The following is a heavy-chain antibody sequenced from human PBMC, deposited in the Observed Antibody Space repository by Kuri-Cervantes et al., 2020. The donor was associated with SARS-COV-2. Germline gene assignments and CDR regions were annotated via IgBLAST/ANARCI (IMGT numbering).Heavy chain of an antibody. CDR1: GYTFTSYY. CDR3: ALESHSPYYMDV. CDR2: INPSGGST. Sequence: ASVKVSCKASGYTFTSYYMHWVRQAPGQGLEWMGIINPSGGSTSYAQKFQGRVTMTRNTSISTAYMELSSLRSEDTAVYYCALESHSPYYMDVWGKGTTVTVSS. V-gene: IGHV1-46*01. D-gene: IGHD3-3*01. J-gene: IGHJ6*03.